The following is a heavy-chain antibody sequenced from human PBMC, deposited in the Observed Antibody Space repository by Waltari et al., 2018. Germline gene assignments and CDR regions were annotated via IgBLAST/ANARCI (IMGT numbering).Heavy chain of an antibody. CDR1: GDTFRSYT. Sequence: QVQLVQSGAEVNKPGSAGKVSCRGFGDTFRSYTISRLRPAPRQRLDWMRRIIPILGIANYAQKFQGRVTITADKSTSTAYMELSSLRSEDTAVYYCATYVEMATIGYDYWGQGTLVTVSS. CDR2: IIPILGIA. D-gene: IGHD5-12*01. V-gene: IGHV1-69*02. CDR3: ATYVEMATIGYDY. J-gene: IGHJ4*02.